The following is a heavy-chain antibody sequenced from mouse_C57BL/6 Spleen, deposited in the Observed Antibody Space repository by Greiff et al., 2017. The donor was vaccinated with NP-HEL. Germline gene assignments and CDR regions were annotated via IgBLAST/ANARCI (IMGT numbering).Heavy chain of an antibody. CDR3: ARGEGYGPTWFAY. V-gene: IGHV1-61*01. Sequence: VQLQQSGAELVRPGSSVKLSCKASGYTFTSYWMDWVKQRPGQGLEWIGNIYPSDSETHYNQKFKDKATLTVDKSSSTAYMQLSSLTSEDSAVYYCARGEGYGPTWFAYWGQRTLVTVSA. CDR2: IYPSDSET. D-gene: IGHD1-1*02. CDR1: GYTFTSYW. J-gene: IGHJ3*01.